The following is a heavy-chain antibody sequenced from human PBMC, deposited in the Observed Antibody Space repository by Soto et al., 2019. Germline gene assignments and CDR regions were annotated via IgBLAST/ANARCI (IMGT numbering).Heavy chain of an antibody. J-gene: IGHJ4*02. Sequence: EVQLVESGGGLVQPGGSLRLSCAASGFTFSNYAMHWVRQPTGKGLEWVSGIGAAGDTYYPGSVKGRFTISRENAKNSLYLQMNSLRAGDMAVYYCAAGGVTSVAQFDYWGQGTLVTVSS. CDR1: GFTFSNYA. D-gene: IGHD3-16*01. CDR2: IGAAGDT. CDR3: AAGGVTSVAQFDY. V-gene: IGHV3-13*01.